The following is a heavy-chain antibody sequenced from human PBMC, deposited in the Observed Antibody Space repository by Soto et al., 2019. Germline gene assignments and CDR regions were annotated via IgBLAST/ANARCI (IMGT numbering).Heavy chain of an antibody. CDR1: GGSFSGYY. J-gene: IGHJ5*02. CDR2: INHSGST. Sequence: SETLSLTCAVYGGSFSGYYWSWIRQPPGKGLEWIGEINHSGSTNYNPSLKSRVTISVDTSKNQFSLKLSSVTAADTAVYYCARTGLIAARRGWFDPWGQGTLVTVSS. D-gene: IGHD6-6*01. V-gene: IGHV4-34*01. CDR3: ARTGLIAARRGWFDP.